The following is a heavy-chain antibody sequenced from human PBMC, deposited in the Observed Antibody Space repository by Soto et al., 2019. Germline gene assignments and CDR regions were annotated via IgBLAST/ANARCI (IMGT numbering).Heavy chain of an antibody. J-gene: IGHJ4*02. Sequence: GVSLRLSCAASGFTFSSYGMHWVRQAPGKGLEWVAVISYDGSNKYYADSVKGRFTISRDNSKNTLYLQMNSLRAEDTAVYYCARGITYYDFWSGYYEYYFDYWGQGTLVTVSS. D-gene: IGHD3-3*01. CDR3: ARGITYYDFWSGYYEYYFDY. CDR2: ISYDGSNK. V-gene: IGHV3-30*03. CDR1: GFTFSSYG.